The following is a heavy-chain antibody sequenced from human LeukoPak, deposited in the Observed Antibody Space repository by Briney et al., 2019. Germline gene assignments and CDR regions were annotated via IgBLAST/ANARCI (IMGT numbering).Heavy chain of an antibody. V-gene: IGHV3-48*03. D-gene: IGHD3-10*02. CDR2: ISSSGSTI. Sequence: GGSLRLSCAASGFTFNSYAMHWVRQAPGKGLEWVSYISSSGSTIYYADSVKGRFTISRDNAKNSLYLQMNSLRAEDTAVYYCAELGITMIGGVWGKGTTVTISS. CDR3: AELGITMIGGV. J-gene: IGHJ6*04. CDR1: GFTFNSYA.